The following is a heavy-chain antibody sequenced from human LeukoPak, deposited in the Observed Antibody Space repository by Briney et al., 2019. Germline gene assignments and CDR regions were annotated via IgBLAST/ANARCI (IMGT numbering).Heavy chain of an antibody. CDR3: ARGLGRNYDFWSGYPLPPDY. Sequence: ASVKVSCKASGYTFTSYDINWVRQATGQGLQWVGCMDPNNGNTRYAQRFQGRVTITRDTSISTAYMELSSLRSEDTAVYYCARGLGRNYDFWSGYPLPPDYWGQGTLVTVSS. J-gene: IGHJ4*02. D-gene: IGHD3-3*01. CDR2: MDPNNGNT. CDR1: GYTFTSYD. V-gene: IGHV1-8*03.